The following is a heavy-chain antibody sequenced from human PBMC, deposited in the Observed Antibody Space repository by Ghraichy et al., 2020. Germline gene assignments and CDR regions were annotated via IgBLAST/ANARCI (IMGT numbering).Heavy chain of an antibody. V-gene: IGHV4-61*01. D-gene: IGHD3-3*01. CDR3: ARDAGSNDFWSGYWTDEPNYNWFDP. CDR2: IYYSGST. J-gene: IGHJ5*02. CDR1: GGSVSSGSYY. Sequence: SETLSLTCTVSGGSVSSGSYYWSWIRQPPGKGLEWIGYIYYSGSTNYNPSLKSRVTISVDTSKNQFSLKLSSLTAADTAVYYCARDAGSNDFWSGYWTDEPNYNWFDPWGQGTLVTVSS.